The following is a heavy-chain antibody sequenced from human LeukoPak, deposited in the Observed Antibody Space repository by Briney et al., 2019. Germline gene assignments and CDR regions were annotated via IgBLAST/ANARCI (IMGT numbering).Heavy chain of an antibody. CDR3: ARQASAASDY. CDR1: GYSFTSYW. D-gene: IGHD6-13*01. V-gene: IGHV5-51*01. J-gene: IGHJ4*02. CDR2: IYPSDSET. Sequence: LGESLKISCKGSGYSFTSYWIGGVRQMPGKGLEWMGIIYPSDSETSYSPSFQGQVTLSVDKSISTAYLQWSSLKASDTAMYYCARQASAASDYWGQGTLVTVSS.